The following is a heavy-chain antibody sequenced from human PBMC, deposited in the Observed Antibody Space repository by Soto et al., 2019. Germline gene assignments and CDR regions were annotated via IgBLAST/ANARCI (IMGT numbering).Heavy chain of an antibody. CDR2: ISAYNGNT. J-gene: IGHJ4*02. CDR1: GYTFTSYG. Sequence: ASMKVACKASGYTFTSYGISWVRQAPGEGLEWMGWISAYNGNTNYAQKLQGRVTMTTDTSTSTAYMELRSLRSDDTAVYYCAILRITMVRGVIVPEYYFDYWGQGTLVTVSS. V-gene: IGHV1-18*01. CDR3: AILRITMVRGVIVPEYYFDY. D-gene: IGHD3-10*01.